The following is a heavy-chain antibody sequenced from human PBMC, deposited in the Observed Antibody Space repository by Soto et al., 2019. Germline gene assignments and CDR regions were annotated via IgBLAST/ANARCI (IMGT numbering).Heavy chain of an antibody. CDR3: ARGPVIVGATTPFDY. D-gene: IGHD1-26*01. V-gene: IGHV3-21*01. J-gene: IGHJ4*02. Sequence: GGSLRLSCAASGFTFSSYSMNWVRQAPGKGLEWVSSISSSSSYIYYADSVKGRFTIPRDNAKNSLYLQMNSLRAEDTAVYYCARGPVIVGATTPFDYWGQGTLVTVSS. CDR2: ISSSSSYI. CDR1: GFTFSSYS.